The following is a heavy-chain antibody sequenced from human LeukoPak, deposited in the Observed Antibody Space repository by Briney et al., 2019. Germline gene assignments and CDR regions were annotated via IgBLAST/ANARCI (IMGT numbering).Heavy chain of an antibody. D-gene: IGHD3-22*01. V-gene: IGHV1-18*01. CDR1: GYTFTSYG. CDR2: ISAYNGNT. CDR3: ASPAHYYDSREMGY. Sequence: ASVKVSCKASGYTFTSYGISWVRQAPGQGLEWMGWISAYNGNTNYAQKLQGRVTMTTDTSTSTAYVELRSLRSDDTAVYYCASPAHYYDSREMGYWGQGTLVTVSS. J-gene: IGHJ4*02.